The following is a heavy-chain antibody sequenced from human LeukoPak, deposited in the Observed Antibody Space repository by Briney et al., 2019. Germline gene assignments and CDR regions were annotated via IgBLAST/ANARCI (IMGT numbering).Heavy chain of an antibody. Sequence: PGRSLRLSCAASGFAFHAYAMHWVRQAPGKGLEWVSGVNWDSGSIGYADSVKGRFTISRDNAKNSLYLQMNSLTAEDTALYYCAKDKAGSGSYYLDYWGQGTLVTVSS. J-gene: IGHJ4*02. V-gene: IGHV3-9*01. CDR2: VNWDSGSI. CDR1: GFAFHAYA. CDR3: AKDKAGSGSYYLDY. D-gene: IGHD3-10*01.